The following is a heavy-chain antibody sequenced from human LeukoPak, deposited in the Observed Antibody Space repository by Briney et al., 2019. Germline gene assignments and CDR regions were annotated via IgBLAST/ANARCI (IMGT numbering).Heavy chain of an antibody. D-gene: IGHD3-22*01. CDR2: ITNSGNSK. J-gene: IGHJ4*02. Sequence: GGSLRLSCAASEFTFSSYSMNWVRQAPGKGLEWVSYITNSGNSKSYADSVKGRFTISRDNTKNSLYLQMNGLRAEDTAVYYCARTRSGGYLTFDYWGQGILVTVSS. CDR3: ARTRSGGYLTFDY. V-gene: IGHV3-48*01. CDR1: EFTFSSYS.